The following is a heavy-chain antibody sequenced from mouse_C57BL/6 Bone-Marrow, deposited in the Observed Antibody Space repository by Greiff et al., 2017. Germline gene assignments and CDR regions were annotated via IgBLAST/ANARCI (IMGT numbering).Heavy chain of an antibody. CDR2: ISSGGSYT. J-gene: IGHJ2*01. D-gene: IGHD4-1*01. CDR1: GFTFSSYG. Sequence: EVKLLESGGDLVKPGGSLKLSCAASGFTFSSYGMSWVRQTPDKRLEWVATISSGGSYTYYPDSVKGRFTISRDNAKTTLYLQMSSLKSEDTAMYYCARLTLDYWGQGTTLTVSS. CDR3: ARLTLDY. V-gene: IGHV5-6*02.